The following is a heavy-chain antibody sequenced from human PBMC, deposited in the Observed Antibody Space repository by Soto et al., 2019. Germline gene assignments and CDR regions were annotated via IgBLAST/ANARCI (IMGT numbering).Heavy chain of an antibody. D-gene: IGHD6-13*01. Sequence: ASVKVSCKASGYTFTSYDINWVRQATGQGLEWMGWVNPNSGNTGYAQKFQGRVTMTRNTSISTAYMELSSLRSEDTAVYYCARGGIAAAGRRFDPWGQGTLVTVS. J-gene: IGHJ5*02. CDR1: GYTFTSYD. CDR2: VNPNSGNT. CDR3: ARGGIAAAGRRFDP. V-gene: IGHV1-8*01.